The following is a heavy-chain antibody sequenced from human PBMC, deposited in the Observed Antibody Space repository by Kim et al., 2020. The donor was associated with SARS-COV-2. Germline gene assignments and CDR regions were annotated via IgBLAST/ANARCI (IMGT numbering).Heavy chain of an antibody. Sequence: GGSPRLSCAASGFSFSSYVMTWVRQAPGKGLEWVSSISPTASSTYYSESVKGRFTISRDNSKNTVDLQMNNLRAEDTAVYYCAKTTGGLGFDFWGQGILVTVSS. V-gene: IGHV3-23*01. CDR2: ISPTASST. D-gene: IGHD3-10*01. CDR1: GFSFSSYV. CDR3: AKTTGGLGFDF. J-gene: IGHJ4*02.